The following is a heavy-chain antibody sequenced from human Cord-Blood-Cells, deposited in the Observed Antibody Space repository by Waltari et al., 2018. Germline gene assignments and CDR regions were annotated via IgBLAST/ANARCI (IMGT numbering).Heavy chain of an antibody. V-gene: IGHV4-34*01. D-gene: IGHD3-16*01. CDR1: GGSFSGYY. CDR2: INHSGST. Sequence: QVQLQQWGAGLLKPSETLSLTCAVYGGSFSGYYWSWIRQPPGKGLEWIGEINHSGSTNYNPSLKSRVTISVDTSKNQFSLKLSSVTATDTAVYYCASLPPMITFGGVVDYWGQGTLVTVSS. J-gene: IGHJ4*02. CDR3: ASLPPMITFGGVVDY.